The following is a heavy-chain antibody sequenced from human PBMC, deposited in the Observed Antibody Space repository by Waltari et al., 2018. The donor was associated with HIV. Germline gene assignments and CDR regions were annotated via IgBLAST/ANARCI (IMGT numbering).Heavy chain of an antibody. Sequence: QLQLQESGPGLVKPSETLSLTCTVSVGSISSSSYYWGWIRQPPGKGLEWIGSIYYSGSTYYNPSLKSRVTISVDTSKNQFSLKLSSVTAADTAVYYCARHYYYDSSGYYDYWGQGTLVTVSS. CDR2: IYYSGST. CDR1: VGSISSSSYY. D-gene: IGHD3-22*01. V-gene: IGHV4-39*01. J-gene: IGHJ4*02. CDR3: ARHYYYDSSGYYDY.